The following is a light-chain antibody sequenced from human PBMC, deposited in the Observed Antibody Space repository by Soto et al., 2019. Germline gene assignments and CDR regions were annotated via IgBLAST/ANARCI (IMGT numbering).Light chain of an antibody. Sequence: EIVLTQSPGTLSVSPGERATLSCRASQTISSNYLAWYQQKPGQAPSLLIYGTSSRATGIPDRFSGSGSGTDFTLTISGLEPADSAIYYCQQYVSWTFGQGTKVEIK. V-gene: IGKV3-20*01. CDR1: QTISSNY. CDR3: QQYVSWT. CDR2: GTS. J-gene: IGKJ1*01.